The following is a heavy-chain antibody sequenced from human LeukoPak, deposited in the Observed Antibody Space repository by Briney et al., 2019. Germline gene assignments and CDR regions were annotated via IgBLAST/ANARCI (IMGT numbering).Heavy chain of an antibody. CDR2: ISHSGST. D-gene: IGHD3-22*01. CDR3: ASTMIVSSYYFDY. J-gene: IGHJ4*02. Sequence: SETLSLTCAVYGGSFSGYYWSWIRQPPGKGLEWIGEISHSGSTNYNPSLKSRVTISVDTSKNQFSLKLSSVTAADTAVYYCASTMIVSSYYFDYWGQGTLVTVSS. V-gene: IGHV4-34*01. CDR1: GGSFSGYY.